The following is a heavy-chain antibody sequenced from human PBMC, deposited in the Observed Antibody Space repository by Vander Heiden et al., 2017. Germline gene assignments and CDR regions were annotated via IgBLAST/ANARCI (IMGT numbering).Heavy chain of an antibody. Sequence: QAQLQQWGAGLLKPSETLSLTCAVYSGSFSGYYWSWIRQPPGKGLEWIGEINHSGSTNYNPSLKSRVTISVDTSKNQFSLKLSSVTAADTAVYYCARARRDGYNLFDYWGQGTLVTVSS. V-gene: IGHV4-34*01. D-gene: IGHD5-12*01. CDR3: ARARRDGYNLFDY. CDR1: SGSFSGYY. CDR2: INHSGST. J-gene: IGHJ4*02.